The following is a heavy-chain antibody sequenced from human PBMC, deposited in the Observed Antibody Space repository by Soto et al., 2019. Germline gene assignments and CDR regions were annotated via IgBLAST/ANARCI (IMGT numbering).Heavy chain of an antibody. V-gene: IGHV1-46*03. CDR3: AREAYTECSGGSCYHDY. J-gene: IGHJ4*02. CDR1: GYTFTSYY. D-gene: IGHD2-15*01. Sequence: QVQLVQSGAEVKKPGASVKVSCKASGYTFTSYYMHWVRQAPGQGLEWMGIINPSGGSTSYAQKFQGRGTMTRDTATSTVYMELSSLRSEDTAVYYCAREAYTECSGGSCYHDYWGQGTLVTVSS. CDR2: INPSGGST.